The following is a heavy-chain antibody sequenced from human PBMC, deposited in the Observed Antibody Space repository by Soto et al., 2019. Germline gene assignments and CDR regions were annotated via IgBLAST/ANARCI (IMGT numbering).Heavy chain of an antibody. V-gene: IGHV1-3*01. CDR1: GYTFTSYA. CDR2: ISAGNGNT. CDR3: AREEGPDIVVVPAAVLAFDI. J-gene: IGHJ3*02. Sequence: ASVKVSCKASGYTFTSYAMHWVRQAPGQRLEWMGWISAGNGNTKYSQKFQGRVTITRDTSASTAYMELSSLRSEDTAVYYCAREEGPDIVVVPAAVLAFDIWGQGTMVTVSS. D-gene: IGHD2-2*01.